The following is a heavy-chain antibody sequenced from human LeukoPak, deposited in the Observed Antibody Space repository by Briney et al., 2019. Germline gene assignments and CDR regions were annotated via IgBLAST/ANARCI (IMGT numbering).Heavy chain of an antibody. CDR1: GGSISSSSYY. CDR3: ARDTREDYGMDV. CDR2: IYYSGST. J-gene: IGHJ6*02. V-gene: IGHV4-61*01. Sequence: SETLSLTCTVSGGSISSSSYYWSWIRQPPGKGLEWIGYIYYSGSTNYNPSLKSRVTISVDTSKNQFSLKLSSVTAADTAVYYCARDTREDYGMDVWGQGTTVTVSS.